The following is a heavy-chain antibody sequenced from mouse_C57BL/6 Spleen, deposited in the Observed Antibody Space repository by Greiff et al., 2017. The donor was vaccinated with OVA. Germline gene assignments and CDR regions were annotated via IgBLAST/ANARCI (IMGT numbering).Heavy chain of an antibody. Sequence: EVKLQESGPGLVKPSQSLSLTCSVTGYSITSGYYWNWILQFPGNKLEWMGYISYDGSNNYNPSLKNRISITRDTSKNQFFLKLNSVTTEDTATYYCARDPFDYWGQGTTLTVSS. J-gene: IGHJ2*01. CDR2: ISYDGSN. CDR3: ARDPFDY. CDR1: GYSITSGYY. V-gene: IGHV3-6*01.